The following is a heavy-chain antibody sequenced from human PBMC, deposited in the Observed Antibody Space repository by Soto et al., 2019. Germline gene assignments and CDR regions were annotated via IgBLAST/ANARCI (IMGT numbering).Heavy chain of an antibody. CDR2: IYSGGGT. D-gene: IGHD5-12*01. CDR3: ARGSGYDGFDL. Sequence: EVQVVESGGGLTQPGGSLRLSCAASGFTVSDHYMTWVRQAPGKGLECVSVIYSGGGTSYADPVRGRFTISRDISKGTVFLHMTSLRAEDTALYYCARGSGYDGFDLWGQGTLVTVSS. CDR1: GFTVSDHY. V-gene: IGHV3-53*01. J-gene: IGHJ4*02.